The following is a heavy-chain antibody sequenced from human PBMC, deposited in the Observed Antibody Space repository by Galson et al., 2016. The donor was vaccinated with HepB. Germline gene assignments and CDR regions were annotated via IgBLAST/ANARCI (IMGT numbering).Heavy chain of an antibody. CDR3: ARGGSAVTLDY. CDR1: GGSISSGRYS. Sequence: TLSLTCTVSGGSISSGRYSWSWIRQPPGEGLEWIGYIYHSGNTYYNPSLKSRVTISLDRSKNQFFLKLNSVTAADTAVYYCARGGSAVTLDYWGQGTLVTV. CDR2: IYHSGNT. V-gene: IGHV4-30-2*01. J-gene: IGHJ4*02. D-gene: IGHD4-17*01.